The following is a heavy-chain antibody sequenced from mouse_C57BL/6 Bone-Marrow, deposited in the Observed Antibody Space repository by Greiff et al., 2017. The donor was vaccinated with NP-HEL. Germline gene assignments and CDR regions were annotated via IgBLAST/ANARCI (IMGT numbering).Heavy chain of an antibody. J-gene: IGHJ1*03. D-gene: IGHD1-1*01. V-gene: IGHV1-4*01. CDR1: GYTFTSYT. CDR2: INPSSGYT. CDR3: ARQDPRGSSWGYCDV. Sequence: QVQLQQSGAELARPGASVKMSCKASGYTFTSYTMHWVKQRPGQGLEWIGYINPSSGYTKYNQKFKDKATLTADKSSSTAYMQLSSLTSEDSAVYYCARQDPRGSSWGYCDVWGTGTTVTVSS.